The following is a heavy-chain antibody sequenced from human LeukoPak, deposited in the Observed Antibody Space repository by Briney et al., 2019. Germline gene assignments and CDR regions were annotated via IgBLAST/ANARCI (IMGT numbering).Heavy chain of an antibody. CDR3: ARRGFGGGNSDFDY. Sequence: GESLKLSWKRSGYSFTSYWIGWVSQMPGKGLEWMGTIYPGDSDTRYSPSFQGQVTIPADKSISTAYLQWTSLKPSDTAMYYCARRGFGGGNSDFDYWGQGTLVTVSS. J-gene: IGHJ4*02. CDR1: GYSFTSYW. D-gene: IGHD4-23*01. V-gene: IGHV5-51*01. CDR2: IYPGDSDT.